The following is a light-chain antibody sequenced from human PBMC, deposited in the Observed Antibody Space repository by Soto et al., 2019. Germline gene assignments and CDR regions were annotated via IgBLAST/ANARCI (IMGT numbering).Light chain of an antibody. CDR3: QQYNNWPSLT. CDR2: GAS. CDR1: QAISNS. V-gene: IGKV3-15*01. Sequence: EIVMTQSPATLSVSPGERATLSCRASQAISNSLAWYQQKPGQAPRLLIYGASTWATGTPARFSGSGSGTEFTLTISSLQSEDLAVYYCQQYNNWPSLTFGGGTKVEIK. J-gene: IGKJ4*01.